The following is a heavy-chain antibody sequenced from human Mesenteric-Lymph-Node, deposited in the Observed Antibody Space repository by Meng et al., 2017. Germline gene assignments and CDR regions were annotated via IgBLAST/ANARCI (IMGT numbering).Heavy chain of an antibody. CDR3: ARGEDTMIVLDAFDI. CDR2: INPDGSTT. V-gene: IGHV3-74*01. Sequence: GESLKISCAASGFTFSSYWMDWVRQTPGKGLEWVSRINPDGSTTTYADSVKGRFTISRDNAKNSLYLQMNSLSAEDTAVYYCARGEDTMIVLDAFDIWGQGTMVTVSS. D-gene: IGHD3-22*01. CDR1: GFTFSSYW. J-gene: IGHJ3*02.